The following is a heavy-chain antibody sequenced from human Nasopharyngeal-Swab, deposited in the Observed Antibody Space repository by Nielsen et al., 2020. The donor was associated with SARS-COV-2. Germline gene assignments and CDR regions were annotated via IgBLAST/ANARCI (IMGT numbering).Heavy chain of an antibody. CDR1: GFTFSNYN. CDR3: ARGGLDYDFWSAYFMDV. CDR2: ISSSSSYI. Sequence: GESLKISCAASGFTFSNYNFNWVRQAPGKGLEWVSSISSSSSYIYYADSVKGRFTISRDNAKNSLYLQMNSLRAEDTAVYYCARGGLDYDFWSAYFMDVWGQGTTVTVSS. J-gene: IGHJ6*02. D-gene: IGHD3-3*01. V-gene: IGHV3-21*01.